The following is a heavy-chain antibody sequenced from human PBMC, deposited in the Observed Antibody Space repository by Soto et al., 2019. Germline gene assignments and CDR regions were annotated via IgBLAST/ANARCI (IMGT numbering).Heavy chain of an antibody. CDR3: ARASTYYYDSSGYYYY. V-gene: IGHV3-23*01. CDR2: ISGSGSTI. CDR1: GFTFSSYA. D-gene: IGHD3-22*01. Sequence: GGSLRLSCAASGFTFSSYAMSWVRQAPGKGLEWVSAISGSGSTIYYADSVKGRFTISRDNAKNSLYLQMNSLRAEDTAAYYCARASTYYYDSSGYYYYWGQGTLVTVSS. J-gene: IGHJ4*02.